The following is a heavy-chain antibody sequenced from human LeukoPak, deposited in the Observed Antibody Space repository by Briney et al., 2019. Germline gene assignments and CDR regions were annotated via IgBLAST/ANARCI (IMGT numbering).Heavy chain of an antibody. J-gene: IGHJ3*02. V-gene: IGHV4-59*01. CDR1: GGSISSYY. Sequence: PSETLSLTCTVSGGSISSYYWSWIRQPPGKGLEWLGYIYYSGSTNYNPSLKSRVTISVDTSKNQFSLKLSSVTAADTAVYYCARDLRGLAFDIWGQGTMVTVSS. CDR2: IYYSGST. D-gene: IGHD3-22*01. CDR3: ARDLRGLAFDI.